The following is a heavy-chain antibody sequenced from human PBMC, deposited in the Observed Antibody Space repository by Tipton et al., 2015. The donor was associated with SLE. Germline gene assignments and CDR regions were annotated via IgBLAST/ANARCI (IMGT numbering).Heavy chain of an antibody. J-gene: IGHJ4*02. CDR3: ARDEWFTRLSRPGDF. CDR1: GYSFSNYG. CDR2: ISAYSGKS. D-gene: IGHD3-3*01. V-gene: IGHV1-18*01. Sequence: QLVQSGAEVKEPGASVKVSCKASGYSFSNYGISWVRQAPGEGLEWMGWISAYSGKSNYAQKFEGRVIMISDTSTATAYMELRSLRSDDTAVYFCARDEWFTRLSRPGDFWGQGTLVTVSS.